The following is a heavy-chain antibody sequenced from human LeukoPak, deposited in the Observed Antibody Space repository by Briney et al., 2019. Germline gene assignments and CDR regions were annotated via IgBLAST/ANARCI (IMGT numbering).Heavy chain of an antibody. CDR2: IYYSGST. CDR3: GGQRYYYESSGYLFDY. D-gene: IGHD3-22*01. J-gene: IGHJ4*02. V-gene: IGHV4-39*07. CDR1: GGSISSSSYY. Sequence: SETLSLTCTVSGGSISSSSYYWGWIRQPPGKGLEWIGSIYYSGSTYYNPSLKSRVTISVDTSKNQFSLKLSSVTAADTAVYYCGGQRYYYESSGYLFDYWGQGTLVTVSS.